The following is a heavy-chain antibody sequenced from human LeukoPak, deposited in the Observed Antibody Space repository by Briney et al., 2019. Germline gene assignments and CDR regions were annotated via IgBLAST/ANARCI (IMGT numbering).Heavy chain of an antibody. Sequence: SVKVSCKASGGTFSSYAISWVRQAPGQGLEWMGRIIPILGIANYAQKFQGRVTITADKSTSTAYMELSSLRAEDTAVYYCAGYDSSGYYFGYWGQGTLVTVSS. V-gene: IGHV1-69*04. CDR3: AGYDSSGYYFGY. CDR1: GGTFSSYA. CDR2: IIPILGIA. D-gene: IGHD3-22*01. J-gene: IGHJ4*02.